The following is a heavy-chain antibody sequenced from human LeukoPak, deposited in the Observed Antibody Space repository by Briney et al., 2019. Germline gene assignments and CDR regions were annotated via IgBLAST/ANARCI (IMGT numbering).Heavy chain of an antibody. CDR3: ASTYSATAEYFQH. J-gene: IGHJ1*01. Sequence: ASVKVSSKASGYTFTGYYMHWVRQAPGQGLEWMGWIKPNSGGTNYAQKFQGRVTMTRDTSISTAYMELTRLTSDDTAVYYCASTYSATAEYFQHWGQGTLLTVSS. CDR2: IKPNSGGT. D-gene: IGHD2-21*01. CDR1: GYTFTGYY. V-gene: IGHV1-2*02.